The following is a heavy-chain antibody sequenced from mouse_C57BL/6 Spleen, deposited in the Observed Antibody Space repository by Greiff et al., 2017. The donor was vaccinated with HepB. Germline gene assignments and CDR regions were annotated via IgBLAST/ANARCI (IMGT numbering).Heavy chain of an antibody. CDR1: GFTFSSYT. CDR2: ISGGGGNT. Sequence: EVQGVESGGGLVKPGGSLKLSCAASGFTFSSYTMSWVRQTPEKRLEWVATISGGGGNTYYPDSVKGRFTISRDNAKNTLYLQMSSLRSEDTALYYCARQRDGYFDYWGQGTTLTVSS. J-gene: IGHJ2*01. V-gene: IGHV5-9*01. CDR3: ARQRDGYFDY.